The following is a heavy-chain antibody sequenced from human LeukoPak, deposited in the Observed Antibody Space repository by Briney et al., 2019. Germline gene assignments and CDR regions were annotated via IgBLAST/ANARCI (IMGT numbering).Heavy chain of an antibody. CDR3: ARTLGYCTNGVCYTALYNWFDP. CDR2: IYYSGST. V-gene: IGHV4-39*07. Sequence: PSETLSLTCTVSGGSISSSSYYWGWVRQPPGKGLEWIGSIYYSGSTYYNPSLKSRVTISVDTSKNQFSLKLSSVTAADTAVYYCARTLGYCTNGVCYTALYNWFDPWGQGTLVTVSS. D-gene: IGHD2-8*01. J-gene: IGHJ5*02. CDR1: GGSISSSSYY.